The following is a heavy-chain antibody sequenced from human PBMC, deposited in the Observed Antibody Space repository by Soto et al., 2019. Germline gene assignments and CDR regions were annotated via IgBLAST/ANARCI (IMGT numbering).Heavy chain of an antibody. D-gene: IGHD6-6*01. CDR3: AKRPSSYSSSSI. CDR1: GFTFSSYA. CDR2: ISGSGGST. J-gene: IGHJ4*02. Sequence: GGSLRLSCAASGFTFSSYAMSWVRQAPGKGLEWVSAISGSGGSTYYADTVKGRFTISRDNSKNTLYLQMNSLRSEDTAVYYCAKRPSSYSSSSIWGQGTLVTVSS. V-gene: IGHV3-23*01.